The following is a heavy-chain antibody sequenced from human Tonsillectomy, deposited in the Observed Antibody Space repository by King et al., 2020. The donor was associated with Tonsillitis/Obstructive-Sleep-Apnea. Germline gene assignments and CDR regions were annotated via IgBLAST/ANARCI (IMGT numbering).Heavy chain of an antibody. CDR3: ARTSWTSSRANYFDY. CDR2: IDWDDDN. Sequence: TLKESGPALVKPTQTLTLTCTFSGFSLSTYGMCVSWIRQPPGKALEWLARIDWDDDNYYSTSLKTRLTISKDTSKNQVVLTMTNMDPVDTATYYCARTSWTSSRANYFDYWGQETLVTVSS. D-gene: IGHD2-2*01. J-gene: IGHJ4*02. V-gene: IGHV2-70*11. CDR1: GFSLSTYGMC.